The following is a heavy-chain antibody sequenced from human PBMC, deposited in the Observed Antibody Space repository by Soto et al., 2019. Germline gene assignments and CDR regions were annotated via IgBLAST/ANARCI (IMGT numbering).Heavy chain of an antibody. CDR1: GGSISSYY. J-gene: IGHJ6*02. CDR3: ARDHKPSGYSSSWYGIYYYYYGMDV. D-gene: IGHD6-13*01. CDR2: IYYSGST. V-gene: IGHV4-59*01. Sequence: SETLSLTCTVSGGSISSYYWSWIRQPPGKGLEWIGYIYYSGSTNYNPSLKSRVTISVDTSKNQFSLKLSSVTAADTAVYYCARDHKPSGYSSSWYGIYYYYYGMDVWGQGTTVTVSS.